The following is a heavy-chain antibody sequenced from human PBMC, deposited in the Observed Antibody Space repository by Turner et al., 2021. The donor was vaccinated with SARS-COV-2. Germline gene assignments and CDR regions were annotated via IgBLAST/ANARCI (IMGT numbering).Heavy chain of an antibody. J-gene: IGHJ3*02. V-gene: IGHV1-2*04. Sequence: VQLVQSGAVLKKPGASGKVSCTTSGYTFTDYYIHWVRQAPGQGLEWIGWISPNSGGTHYARKFQGLVTMTRDTSVSVVYLELSRLKSDDTAVYYCARVAFDISPDAFDIWGQGTMVTVSS. D-gene: IGHD3-22*01. CDR3: ARVAFDISPDAFDI. CDR2: ISPNSGGT. CDR1: GYTFTDYY.